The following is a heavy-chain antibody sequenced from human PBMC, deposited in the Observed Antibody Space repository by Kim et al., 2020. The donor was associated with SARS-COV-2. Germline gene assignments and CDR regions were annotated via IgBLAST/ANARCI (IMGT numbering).Heavy chain of an antibody. Sequence: LKSRVTISVDTSKNQFSQKLSSVTAADTAVYCCARHTIFGVVADYWYFDLWGRGTLVTVSS. CDR3: ARHTIFGVVADYWYFDL. J-gene: IGHJ2*01. D-gene: IGHD3-3*01. V-gene: IGHV4-39*01.